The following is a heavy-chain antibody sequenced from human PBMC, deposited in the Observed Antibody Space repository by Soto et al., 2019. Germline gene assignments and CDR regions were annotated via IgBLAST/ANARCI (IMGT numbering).Heavy chain of an antibody. J-gene: IGHJ5*02. Sequence: PGGSLRLSCAASGFTFSHYIYHWVRQAPGQGLQWVAVIRDDGKKTNYATSVRGRFTVSRDMSKSTIFLQMNNLRIDDSAIYSCAREGDSHAFRGFDLWGQGTPVTVSS. CDR1: GFTFSHYI. D-gene: IGHD5-18*01. V-gene: IGHV3-30*03. CDR3: AREGDSHAFRGFDL. CDR2: IRDDGKKT.